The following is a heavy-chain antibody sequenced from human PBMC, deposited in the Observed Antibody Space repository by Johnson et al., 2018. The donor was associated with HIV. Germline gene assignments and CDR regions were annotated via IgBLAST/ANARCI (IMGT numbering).Heavy chain of an antibody. CDR1: GFTVSSKY. D-gene: IGHD2-21*02. CDR2: IRYDGSNK. J-gene: IGHJ3*02. Sequence: QVLLVESGGGLIQPGGSLRLSCAASGFTVSSKYMSWVRQAPGKGLEWVAFIRYDGSNKYYADSVKGRLTISRDNSKNTLYLQMNSLRAEDTAVYYCASCGGDCRDAFDIWGQGTMVTVSS. V-gene: IGHV3-30*02. CDR3: ASCGGDCRDAFDI.